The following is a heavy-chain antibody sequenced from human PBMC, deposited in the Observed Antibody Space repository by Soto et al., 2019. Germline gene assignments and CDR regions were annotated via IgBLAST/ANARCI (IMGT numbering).Heavy chain of an antibody. CDR3: ASSGSGWFNAFDI. CDR2: ISAYNVNT. CDR1: GYTFTSYG. J-gene: IGHJ3*02. Sequence: VASVKVSCKASGYTFTSYGISWVRQAPGQGLEWMGWISAYNVNTNYAQKLQGRVTMTTDSSTSTAYMELRSLRSDDTAVYYCASSGSGWFNAFDIWGQGTMVTVSS. V-gene: IGHV1-18*01. D-gene: IGHD6-19*01.